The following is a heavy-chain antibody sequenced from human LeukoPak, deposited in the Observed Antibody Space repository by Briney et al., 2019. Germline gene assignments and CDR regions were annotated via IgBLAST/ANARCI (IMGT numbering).Heavy chain of an antibody. V-gene: IGHV3-13*01. CDR3: AMYGSGRIY. Sequence: PGGSLRLSCAASGFTFSSYGMHWVRQARGKGLEWVSVIGTAGDTYYPGSVKGRFTISRENAKKSLYLQMNSLRAGDTAVYYCAMYGSGRIYWGQGALVTVSS. CDR2: IGTAGDT. CDR1: GFTFSSYG. D-gene: IGHD3-10*01. J-gene: IGHJ4*02.